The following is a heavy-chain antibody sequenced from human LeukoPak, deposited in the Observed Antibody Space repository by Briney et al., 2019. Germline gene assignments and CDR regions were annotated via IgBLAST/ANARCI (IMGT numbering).Heavy chain of an antibody. CDR1: GDSMRSYF. CDR3: ARERVIVPDAFAS. V-gene: IGHV4-59*12. CDR2: IYYSGAI. Sequence: SETLSLTCTVSGDSMRSYFWSWIRQPPGKGLEWIGYIYYSGAINYNPFLKSRATLSVGTSKNQFSLRLTSVTATDTAVYYCARERVIVPDAFASWGQGILVTVSS. J-gene: IGHJ4*02. D-gene: IGHD2-2*01.